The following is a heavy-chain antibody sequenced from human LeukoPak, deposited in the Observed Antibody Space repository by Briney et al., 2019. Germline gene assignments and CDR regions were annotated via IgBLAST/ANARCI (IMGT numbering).Heavy chain of an antibody. D-gene: IGHD3-22*01. J-gene: IGHJ4*02. CDR1: GYTFTGYY. CDR2: INPNSGGT. CDR3: ARDLFEGPVTMFQEYYYDSSGYQPGDY. Sequence: ASVKVSCKTSGYTFTGYYMHWVRQAPGQGLEWMGWINPNSGGTNYAQKLQGRVTMTRDTSISTAYMELSRLRSDDTAVYYCARDLFEGPVTMFQEYYYDSSGYQPGDYWGQGTLVTVSS. V-gene: IGHV1-2*02.